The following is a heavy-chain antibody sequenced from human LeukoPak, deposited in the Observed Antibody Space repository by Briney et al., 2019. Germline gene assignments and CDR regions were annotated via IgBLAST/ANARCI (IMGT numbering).Heavy chain of an antibody. CDR1: GFTFSSYS. D-gene: IGHD6-13*01. CDR2: ISSSSTYI. J-gene: IGHJ5*02. Sequence: PGGSLRLSCAASGFTFSSYSMNWVRQAPGKGLEWVSSISSSSTYIYYADSVKGRFTVSRDNAKNSLYLQMNSLRAEDTAVYYCARDSGDTGYDWFDPWGQGTLVTVSS. V-gene: IGHV3-21*01. CDR3: ARDSGDTGYDWFDP.